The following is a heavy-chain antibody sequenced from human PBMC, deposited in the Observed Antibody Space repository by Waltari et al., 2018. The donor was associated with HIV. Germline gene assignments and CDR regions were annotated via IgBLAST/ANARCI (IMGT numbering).Heavy chain of an antibody. V-gene: IGHV3-33*01. CDR3: ARDRSSSWYGRDYYYYGMDV. D-gene: IGHD6-13*01. CDR1: GFIFSNYG. CDR2: IWYDGSNK. Sequence: CATSGFIFSNYGMHWVRQAPGKGLEWVAIIWYDGSNKYFADSVKGRFTISRDNSKNTLYLQMNSLRAEDTAVYYCARDRSSSWYGRDYYYYGMDVWGQGTTVTVSS. J-gene: IGHJ6*02.